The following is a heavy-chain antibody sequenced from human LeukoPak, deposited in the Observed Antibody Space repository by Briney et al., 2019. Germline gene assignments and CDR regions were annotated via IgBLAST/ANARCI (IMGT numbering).Heavy chain of an antibody. J-gene: IGHJ4*02. V-gene: IGHV3-64D*06. Sequence: PGGSLRLSCSASGFTFSTYSMYWVRQAPEQGLEYVSGISNNGASTYYADSVKGSFTISRDNSKNTLYLQMSSLRVEDTAVYSCVKGWVRGVMNYWGQGTLVTVSS. CDR1: GFTFSTYS. D-gene: IGHD3-10*01. CDR2: ISNNGAST. CDR3: VKGWVRGVMNY.